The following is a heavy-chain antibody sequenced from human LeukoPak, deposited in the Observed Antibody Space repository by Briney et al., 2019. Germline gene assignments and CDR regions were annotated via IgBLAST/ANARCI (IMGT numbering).Heavy chain of an antibody. J-gene: IGHJ5*02. CDR2: IYHSGST. Sequence: PSETLSLTCAVSGYSISSGYYWGWIRQPPGKGLEWIGSIYHSGSTYYNPSLKSRVTISVDTSKNQFSLKLSSVTAADTAVYYCARIFFSPELCWFGPWGQGTLVTVSS. V-gene: IGHV4-38-2*01. D-gene: IGHD3-16*01. CDR1: GYSISSGYY. CDR3: ARIFFSPELCWFGP.